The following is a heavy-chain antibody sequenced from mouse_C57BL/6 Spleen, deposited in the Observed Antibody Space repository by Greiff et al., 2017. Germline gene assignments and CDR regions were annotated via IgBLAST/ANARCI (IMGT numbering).Heavy chain of an antibody. CDR2: IYPSDSET. CDR3: ARKELLPGDAMDY. V-gene: IGHV1-61*01. Sequence: VQLQQPGAELVRPGSSVKLSCKASGYTFTSYWMDWVKQRPGQGLEWIGNIYPSDSETHYNQKFKDKATLTVDKSSSTAYMQLSSLTSEDSAVYYCARKELLPGDAMDYWGQGTSVTVSS. D-gene: IGHD2-12*01. J-gene: IGHJ4*01. CDR1: GYTFTSYW.